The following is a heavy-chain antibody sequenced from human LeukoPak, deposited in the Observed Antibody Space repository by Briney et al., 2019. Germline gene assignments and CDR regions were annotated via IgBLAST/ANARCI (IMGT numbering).Heavy chain of an antibody. J-gene: IGHJ5*02. V-gene: IGHV3-48*01. CDR1: GFIFSNYR. CDR2: ISSTSDTI. CDR3: TRELAS. Sequence: GGSLRLSCATSGFIFSNYRMNWVRQAPGKGLEWVSYISSTSDTIYYVDSVKGRFTISRDNAKNSLYLQMNSLRVDDTAVYYCTRELASWGQGTLVTVSS.